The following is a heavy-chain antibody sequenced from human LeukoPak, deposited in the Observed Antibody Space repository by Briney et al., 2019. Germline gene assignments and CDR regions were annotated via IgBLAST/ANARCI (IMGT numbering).Heavy chain of an antibody. Sequence: SETLSLTCTVSGGSINNYYWSWIRQPAGKGLEWIGRIYTRGSTNYNPSLKSLVTMSVDTSKNQFPLKLSSVAAADTAVYYCARGRYCSADICSGGDAFDIWGQGTMVSVSS. CDR1: GGSINNYY. CDR3: ARGRYCSADICSGGDAFDI. D-gene: IGHD2-15*01. J-gene: IGHJ3*02. CDR2: IYTRGST. V-gene: IGHV4-4*07.